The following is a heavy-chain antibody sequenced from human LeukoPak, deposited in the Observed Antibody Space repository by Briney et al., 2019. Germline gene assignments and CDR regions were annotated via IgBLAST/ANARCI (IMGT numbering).Heavy chain of an antibody. D-gene: IGHD3-22*01. V-gene: IGHV1-18*01. J-gene: IGHJ4*02. CDR2: ISAYNGNT. Sequence: GASVKVSCKASGYTFTSYDISWVRQAPGQGLEWMGWISAYNGNTNYAQKLQGRVTMTTDTSTSTAYMELRSLRSDDTAVYYCARKGGYDSSGYLAYWGQGTLVTVSS. CDR1: GYTFTSYD. CDR3: ARKGGYDSSGYLAY.